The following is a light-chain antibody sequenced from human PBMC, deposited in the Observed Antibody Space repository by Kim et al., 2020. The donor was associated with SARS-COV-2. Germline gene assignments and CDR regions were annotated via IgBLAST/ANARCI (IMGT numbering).Light chain of an antibody. CDR1: QSIHKW. J-gene: IGKJ1*01. Sequence: DIQMTQSPSTLSASVGDRVTITCRASQSIHKWLAWYQQKPGTAPKLLIYDASDLEDGVPSRFNGNGSGTEFSLTIGSLQPDGFATYYCQQYNTSLRTFGQGTKVDIK. V-gene: IGKV1-5*01. CDR2: DAS. CDR3: QQYNTSLRT.